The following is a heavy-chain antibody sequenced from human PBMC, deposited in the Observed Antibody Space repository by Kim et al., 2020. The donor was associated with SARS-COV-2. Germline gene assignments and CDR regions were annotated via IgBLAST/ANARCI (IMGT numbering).Heavy chain of an antibody. J-gene: IGHJ6*02. Sequence: ASVKVSCKASGYTFTSYDINWVRRATGQGLEWMGWMNPNSGNTGYAQKFQGRVTMTRNTSIRTAYMELSSLRSEDTAVYYCARGLRREITIFGVITHYGMDVWGQGTTVTVSS. CDR3: ARGLRREITIFGVITHYGMDV. CDR1: GYTFTSYD. D-gene: IGHD3-3*01. CDR2: MNPNSGNT. V-gene: IGHV1-8*01.